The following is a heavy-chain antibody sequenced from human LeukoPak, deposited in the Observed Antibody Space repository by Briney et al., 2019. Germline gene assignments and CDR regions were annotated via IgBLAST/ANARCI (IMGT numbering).Heavy chain of an antibody. CDR1: GFTFSTYG. CDR3: AKPYSSAPRRSDFDY. J-gene: IGHJ4*02. CDR2: ISSDGSNK. Sequence: GGPLRLSCAASGFTFSTYGMHWVRQAPGKGLEWVAVISSDGSNKYYADSVKGRFTISRDNSKNTLYLQMNSLRPEDTAVYYCAKPYSSAPRRSDFDYWGQGTLVTVSS. V-gene: IGHV3-30*18. D-gene: IGHD6-19*01.